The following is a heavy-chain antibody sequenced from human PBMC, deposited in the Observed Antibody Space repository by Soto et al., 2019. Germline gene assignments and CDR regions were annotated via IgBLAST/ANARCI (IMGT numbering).Heavy chain of an antibody. CDR1: GFTFSGSV. V-gene: IGHV3-73*02. J-gene: IGHJ4*02. CDR2: IRSKTNSYAT. D-gene: IGHD4-17*01. CDR3: TRPDGDYFQPRVDY. Sequence: EVQLVESGGGLVQPGGSLKLSCAASGFTFSGSVMHWVRQASGTGLEWVGHIRSKTNSYATAYAASVKGRFTISRDDSKNTAYLQMNSLKTEDTAVYYCTRPDGDYFQPRVDYWGQGTLVTVSS.